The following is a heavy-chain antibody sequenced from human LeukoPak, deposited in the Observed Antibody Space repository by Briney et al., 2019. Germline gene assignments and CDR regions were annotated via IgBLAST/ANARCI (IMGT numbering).Heavy chain of an antibody. CDR3: ARSYYDILTGYAPGAFDI. CDR2: ISSSSSYI. Sequence: GGSLRLSCAASGFTFSSYSMNWVRQAPGKGLEWVSSISSSSSYIYYADSVKGRFTISRDNAKYSLYLQMNSLRAEDTAVYYCARSYYDILTGYAPGAFDIWGQGTMVTVSS. D-gene: IGHD3-9*01. V-gene: IGHV3-21*01. J-gene: IGHJ3*02. CDR1: GFTFSSYS.